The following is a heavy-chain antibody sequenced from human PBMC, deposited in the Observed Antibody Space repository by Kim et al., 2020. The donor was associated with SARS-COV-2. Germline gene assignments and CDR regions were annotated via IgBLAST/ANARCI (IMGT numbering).Heavy chain of an antibody. V-gene: IGHV4-39*01. CDR3: ARTNRVYYYYGMDV. CDR2: IYYSGST. D-gene: IGHD2-8*01. Sequence: SETLSLTCTGSGGSISSSSYYWGWIRQPPGKGLEWIGSIYYSGSTYYNPSLKSRVTISVDTSKNQFSLKLSSVTAADTAVYYCARTNRVYYYYGMDVWGQGATVTVSS. CDR1: GGSISSSSYY. J-gene: IGHJ6*02.